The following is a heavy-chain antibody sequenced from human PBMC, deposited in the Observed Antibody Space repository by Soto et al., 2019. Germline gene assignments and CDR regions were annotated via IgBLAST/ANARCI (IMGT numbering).Heavy chain of an antibody. Sequence: SVKVSCKASGGTFSSSGFSWVRQAPGQGLEWMGMIVPSLDTTNYAQKFQARVTITADEVTSTAYMELRSLRSEDTAVYYCARWPQPRYTADPYAVDVWGQGTRVTVSS. CDR3: ARWPQPRYTADPYAVDV. D-gene: IGHD3-16*02. CDR1: GGTFSSSG. CDR2: IVPSLDTT. V-gene: IGHV1-69*11. J-gene: IGHJ6*02.